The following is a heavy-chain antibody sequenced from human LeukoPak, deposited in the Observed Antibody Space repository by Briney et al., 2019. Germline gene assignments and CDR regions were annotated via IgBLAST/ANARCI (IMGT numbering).Heavy chain of an antibody. Sequence: ASVKVSCKASGYTFTGYYMHWVRQAPGQGLEWMGWINPNSGGTNYAQKFQGRVTMTRDTSISTAYMELSRLRSDDTAVYYCAREGGPRAVFLDYWGQGTLVTVSS. CDR2: INPNSGGT. CDR1: GYTFTGYY. D-gene: IGHD6-25*01. V-gene: IGHV1-2*02. CDR3: AREGGPRAVFLDY. J-gene: IGHJ4*02.